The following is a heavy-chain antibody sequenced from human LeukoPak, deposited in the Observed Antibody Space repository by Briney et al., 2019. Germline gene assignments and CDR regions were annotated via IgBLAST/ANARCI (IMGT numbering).Heavy chain of an antibody. D-gene: IGHD5-18*01. Sequence: ASLKVSCKASGYPFTSYGVTWVRQAPGQGLEWMGWISVYNGNTKSAQKLQGRVTMTTDTSTSTAYMELTSLRSDDTAVYYCARAHHFRAGYLYYIDYWGQGTLVTVSS. J-gene: IGHJ4*02. CDR1: GYPFTSYG. CDR3: ARAHHFRAGYLYYIDY. CDR2: ISVYNGNT. V-gene: IGHV1-18*01.